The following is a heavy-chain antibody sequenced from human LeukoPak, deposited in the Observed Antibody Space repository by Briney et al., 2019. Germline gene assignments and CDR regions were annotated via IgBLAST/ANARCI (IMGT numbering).Heavy chain of an antibody. CDR3: ATYDIVVVPAKEHYYYGMDV. V-gene: IGHV1-24*01. D-gene: IGHD2-2*01. CDR1: GYTLTELS. J-gene: IGHJ6*02. Sequence: ASVKVSCKFSGYTLTELSMHWVRQAPGKGLEWLGGFDPEDGETIYAQKFQGRVTMTEDTSTDTAYMELSSLRSEDTAVNHCATYDIVVVPAKEHYYYGMDVWGQGTTVTVSS. CDR2: FDPEDGET.